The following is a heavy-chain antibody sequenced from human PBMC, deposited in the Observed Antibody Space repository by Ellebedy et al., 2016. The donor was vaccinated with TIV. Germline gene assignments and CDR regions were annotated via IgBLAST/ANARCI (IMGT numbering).Heavy chain of an antibody. D-gene: IGHD6-19*01. J-gene: IGHJ4*02. CDR3: ARDVSPYSSGWYGDC. CDR2: ISFEGGDK. CDR1: GFTFSTYA. V-gene: IGHV3-30-3*01. Sequence: PGGSLRLSCAASGFTFSTYAMHWVRQAPGKGLEWVAVISFEGGDKYYADSVKGRFTISRDNSQNTLYLQMNSLRAEDTAVYYCARDVSPYSSGWYGDCWGQGTLVTVSS.